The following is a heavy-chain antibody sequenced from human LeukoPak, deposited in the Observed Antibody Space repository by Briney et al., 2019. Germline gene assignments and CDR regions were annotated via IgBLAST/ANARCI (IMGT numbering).Heavy chain of an antibody. J-gene: IGHJ4*02. CDR1: GFTFSSYA. Sequence: GGSLRLSCAASGFTFSSYAMSWVRQAPGKGLEWISAISGSGGSTYYADSVRGRFTISRDNSKNTLYLQMNSLRAEDTAVYYCAPRAAPEMIRNFDYWGQGTLVTVSS. V-gene: IGHV3-23*01. D-gene: IGHD3-22*01. CDR2: ISGSGGST. CDR3: APRAAPEMIRNFDY.